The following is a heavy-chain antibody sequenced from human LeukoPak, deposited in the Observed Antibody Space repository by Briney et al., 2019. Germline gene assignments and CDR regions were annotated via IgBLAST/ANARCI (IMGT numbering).Heavy chain of an antibody. CDR2: ISGSGGRT. J-gene: IGHJ4*02. D-gene: IGHD3-22*01. Sequence: PGGSLRLSCAASGVTFSSYAMTWVRQAPGKGLEWVSAISGSGGRTYYADSVKGRFTISRDNSKSTVYLQMNSLRAEDTAVYYCAKGGYYDSSGYGAGYYFDYWGQGTLVTVSS. V-gene: IGHV3-23*01. CDR3: AKGGYYDSSGYGAGYYFDY. CDR1: GVTFSSYA.